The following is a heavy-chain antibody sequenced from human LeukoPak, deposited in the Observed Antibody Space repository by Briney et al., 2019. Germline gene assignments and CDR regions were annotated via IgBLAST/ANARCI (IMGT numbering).Heavy chain of an antibody. CDR1: GFTFSSYG. CDR3: AKDRLYSFDAFDI. CDR2: IWYDGSNK. D-gene: IGHD4-11*01. J-gene: IGHJ3*02. Sequence: PGGSLRLSCAASGFTFSSYGMHWVRQAPGKGLEWVAVIWYDGSNKYYADSVKGRFTISRDNSKNTLYLQMNSLRAEDTALYYCAKDRLYSFDAFDIWGQGTMVTVSS. V-gene: IGHV3-30*02.